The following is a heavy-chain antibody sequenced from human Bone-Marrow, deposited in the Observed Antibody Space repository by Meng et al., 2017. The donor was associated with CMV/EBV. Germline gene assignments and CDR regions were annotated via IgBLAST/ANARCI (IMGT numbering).Heavy chain of an antibody. J-gene: IGHJ3*02. CDR2: IIPILGIA. D-gene: IGHD3-3*01. CDR1: GGTFSSYA. Sequence: SVKVSCKASGGTFSSYAISWVRQAPGQGLEWMGGIIPILGIANYAQKFQGRVTITADKSTSTAYMELSSLRSEDTAVYYCAREDWSYYDFWSGYYGGYDAFDIWGQGTMVTVSS. V-gene: IGHV1-69*10. CDR3: AREDWSYYDFWSGYYGGYDAFDI.